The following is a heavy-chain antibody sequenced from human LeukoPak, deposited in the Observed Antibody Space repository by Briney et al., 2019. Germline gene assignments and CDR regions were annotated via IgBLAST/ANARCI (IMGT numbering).Heavy chain of an antibody. CDR1: GFTFIRDG. Sequence: GGSLRLSCEASGFTFIRDGMHWVRQAPGKGLEWVAFLRYDGSNQYYADSVQGRFTISRDNSKNTLYLQMYSLRAEDTVVYYCARDDPHYDILTGYYPIDSWGQGTLVTVSS. J-gene: IGHJ4*02. D-gene: IGHD3-9*01. CDR2: LRYDGSNQ. CDR3: ARDDPHYDILTGYYPIDS. V-gene: IGHV3-30*02.